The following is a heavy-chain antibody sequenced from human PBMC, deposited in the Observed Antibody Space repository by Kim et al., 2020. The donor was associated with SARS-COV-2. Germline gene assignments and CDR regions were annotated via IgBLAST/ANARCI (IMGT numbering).Heavy chain of an antibody. CDR2: FDPEDGET. CDR1: GYTLTELS. V-gene: IGHV1-24*01. CDR3: ATLRQYSSSWYEYYYYGIDV. J-gene: IGHJ6*02. D-gene: IGHD6-13*01. Sequence: ASVKVSCKVSGYTLTELSMHWVRQAPGKGLEWMGGFDPEDGETIYAQKFQGRVTMTEDTSTDTAYMELSSLRSEDTAVYYCATLRQYSSSWYEYYYYGIDVWGQGTTVTVSS.